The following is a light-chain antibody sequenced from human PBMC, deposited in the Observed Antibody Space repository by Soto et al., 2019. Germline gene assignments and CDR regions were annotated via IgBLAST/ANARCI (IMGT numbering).Light chain of an antibody. V-gene: IGKV1-39*01. CDR2: AAS. CDR1: QSISRN. J-gene: IGKJ2*01. Sequence: DTKMTQSPSSLSASVGDRVTITCRASQSISRNLNWYQQKPGRAPKLLIYAASSLLSGVPSRFSGSGSGTDFTLTISSLQPQDFATYYCQQSYSTPHTFGQGTKLEIK. CDR3: QQSYSTPHT.